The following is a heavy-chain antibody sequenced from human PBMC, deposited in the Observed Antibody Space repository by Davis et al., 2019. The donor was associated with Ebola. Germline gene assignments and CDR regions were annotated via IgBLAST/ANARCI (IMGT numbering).Heavy chain of an antibody. J-gene: IGHJ4*02. CDR3: ARVPGGFSN. D-gene: IGHD3-16*01. CDR2: IYGNDDK. V-gene: IGHV2-5*01. CDR1: GFSLSSSGVG. Sequence: SGPTLVKPTQTLTLTCTFSGFSLSSSGVGVGWIRQPPGKALEWLALIYGNDDKRYSPSLKNRLTITKDTSKNQVALTMTDMDPVDTATYYCARVPGGFSNWGQGTLVTVSS.